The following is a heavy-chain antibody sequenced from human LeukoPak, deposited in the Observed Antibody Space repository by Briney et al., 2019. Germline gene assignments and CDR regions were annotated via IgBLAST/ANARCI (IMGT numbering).Heavy chain of an antibody. CDR2: IIPILGTA. V-gene: IGHV1-69*11. CDR3: ARTVLRFLEWPYYYMDV. D-gene: IGHD3-3*01. Sequence: GASVKVSCKASGGTFSSYAISWVRQAPGQGLEWMGRIIPILGTANYAQKFQGRVTITTDESTSTAYMELSSLRSEDTAVYYCARTVLRFLEWPYYYMDVWGKGTTVTVSS. CDR1: GGTFSSYA. J-gene: IGHJ6*03.